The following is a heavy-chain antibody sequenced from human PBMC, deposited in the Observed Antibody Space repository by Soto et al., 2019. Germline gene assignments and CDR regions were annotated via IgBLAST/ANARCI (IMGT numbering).Heavy chain of an antibody. V-gene: IGHV3-7*01. CDR1: GFTFNDYL. Sequence: PGGSLRLSCVTSGFTFNDYLMAWVRQSPGKGLEWVASVKQDGIDKFYMDSVKGRFTISRDNAKNSVDLQMNSLRADDTALYYCVTHSLDNLSAGDSWGQGTMLT. D-gene: IGHD1-20*01. CDR3: VTHSLDNLSAGDS. J-gene: IGHJ4*02. CDR2: VKQDGIDK.